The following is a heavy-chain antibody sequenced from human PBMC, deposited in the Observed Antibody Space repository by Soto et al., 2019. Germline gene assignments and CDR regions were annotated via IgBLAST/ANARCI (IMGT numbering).Heavy chain of an antibody. CDR2: ISAYNGNT. CDR1: GYTFTSYG. V-gene: IGHV1-18*01. D-gene: IGHD2-15*01. J-gene: IGHJ4*02. CDR3: ARDSCSGGSCYPTY. Sequence: EASVKVSCKASGYTFTSYGISWVRQAPGQGLEWMGWISAYNGNTNYAQKLQGRVTMTTDTSTSTAYMELRSLRSDDTAVYYCARDSCSGGSCYPTYWGQGTLVTVSS.